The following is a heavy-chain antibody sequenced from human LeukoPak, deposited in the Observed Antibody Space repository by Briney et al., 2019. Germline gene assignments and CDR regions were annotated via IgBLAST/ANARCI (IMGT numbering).Heavy chain of an antibody. J-gene: IGHJ4*02. CDR1: GGSISSYY. Sequence: SETLSLTCTVSGGSISSYYWSWIRQPPGKGLEWIGYIYYSGSTNYNPSLKSRVTISVDTSKNQFSLKLSSVTAADTAVYYCARKSTYCGGDCYFDYWGQGTLVTVSS. CDR2: IYYSGST. CDR3: ARKSTYCGGDCYFDY. V-gene: IGHV4-59*08. D-gene: IGHD2-21*02.